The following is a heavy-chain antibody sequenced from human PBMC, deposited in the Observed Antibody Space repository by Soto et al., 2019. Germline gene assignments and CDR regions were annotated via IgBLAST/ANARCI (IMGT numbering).Heavy chain of an antibody. D-gene: IGHD3-3*01. CDR1: GGSISSGGYY. J-gene: IGHJ4*02. V-gene: IGHV4-31*03. CDR3: ARVRGKRPLSGPPYDY. Sequence: SETLSLTCTVSGGSISSGGYYWSWIRQHPGKGLEWIGYIYYSGSTYYNPSLKSRVTISVDTSKNQFSLKLSSVTAADTAVYYCARVRGKRPLSGPPYDYWGQGTLVTVS. CDR2: IYYSGST.